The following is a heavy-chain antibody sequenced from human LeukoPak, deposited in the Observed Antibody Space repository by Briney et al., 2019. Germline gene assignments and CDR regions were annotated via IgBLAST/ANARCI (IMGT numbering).Heavy chain of an antibody. J-gene: IGHJ5*02. Sequence: PSETLSLTCTVSGGSISSSSYSWGWIRQPPGKGLEWIGSIYYSGSTYYNPSLKSRVTISVDTSKNQFSLKLSSVTAADTAVYYCASESTVTTDWFDPWGQGTLVTVSS. D-gene: IGHD4-11*01. CDR1: GGSISSSSYS. CDR3: ASESTVTTDWFDP. V-gene: IGHV4-39*01. CDR2: IYYSGST.